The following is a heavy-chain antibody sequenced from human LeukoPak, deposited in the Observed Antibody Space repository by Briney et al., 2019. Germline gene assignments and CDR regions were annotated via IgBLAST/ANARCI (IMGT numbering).Heavy chain of an antibody. Sequence: GGSLRLSCAASGFTFSSYSMNWVRQAPAKGPEWVANIKQDGSDKYYVDSVKGRFTISRDNAKNALYLQMNSLRAEDTAVYYCARGEFAWIQGSYGMNVWGQGTTVTVSS. V-gene: IGHV3-7*01. CDR1: GFTFSSYS. J-gene: IGHJ6*02. CDR2: IKQDGSDK. CDR3: ARGEFAWIQGSYGMNV. D-gene: IGHD5-18*01.